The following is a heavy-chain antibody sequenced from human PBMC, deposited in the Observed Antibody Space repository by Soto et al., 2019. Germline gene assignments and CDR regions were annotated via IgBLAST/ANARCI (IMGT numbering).Heavy chain of an antibody. CDR2: IWYDGSNK. D-gene: IGHD3-16*02. Sequence: QVQLVASGGGVVQPGRSLRLSCAASGFTFSSYGMQWVRQAPGKGLEWVAVIWYDGSNKYYADSVKGRFTISRDNSKNPLYLQMNSLRAEDTAVYYCARDRMITFGGVIGHWGQVTLVTVSS. CDR1: GFTFSSYG. J-gene: IGHJ4*02. CDR3: ARDRMITFGGVIGH. V-gene: IGHV3-33*01.